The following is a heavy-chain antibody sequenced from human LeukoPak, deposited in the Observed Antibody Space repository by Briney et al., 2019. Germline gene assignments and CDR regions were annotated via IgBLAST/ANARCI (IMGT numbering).Heavy chain of an antibody. D-gene: IGHD5-24*01. CDR3: AKDRLATRTFDY. V-gene: IGHV3-23*01. Sequence: LSGGSLRLSCAASGFTFSSYAMSWVRQAPGKGLEWVSAISGSGGSTYYADSVKGRFTISRDNSKNTLYLQMNSLRAEDTAVYYCAKDRLATRTFDYWGQGTLVTVSS. CDR1: GFTFSSYA. J-gene: IGHJ4*02. CDR2: ISGSGGST.